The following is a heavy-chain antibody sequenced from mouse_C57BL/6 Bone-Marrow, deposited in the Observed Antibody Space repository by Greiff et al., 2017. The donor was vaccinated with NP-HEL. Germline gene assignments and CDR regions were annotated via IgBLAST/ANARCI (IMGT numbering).Heavy chain of an antibody. V-gene: IGHV1-81*01. D-gene: IGHD1-1*01. J-gene: IGHJ2*01. CDR2: IYPRSGNT. Sequence: QVQLKESGAELARPGPSVKLSCKASGYTFTSYGISWVKQRTGQGLEWIGEIYPRSGNTYYNEKFKGKATLTADKSSSTAYMELRSLTSEDSAVYFCARCYYGSSFDYWGQGTTLTVSS. CDR1: GYTFTSYG. CDR3: ARCYYGSSFDY.